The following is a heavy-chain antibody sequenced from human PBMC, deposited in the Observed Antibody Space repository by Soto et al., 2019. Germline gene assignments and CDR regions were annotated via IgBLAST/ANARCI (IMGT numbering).Heavy chain of an antibody. CDR3: TGDATESDYSSESFFGY. J-gene: IGHJ4*02. V-gene: IGHV3-30-3*01. Sequence: QVQLVESGGGVVQPGRSLRLSCAASGFTFSSDAMQWVRQAPGKGLEWVALISYDGSNKYFADSVKGRFTISRDNSKNTLYLQMHSLRSEAAAVYYWTGDATESDYSSESFFGYWGQGTLVIVSA. CDR1: GFTFSSDA. D-gene: IGHD6-25*01. CDR2: ISYDGSNK.